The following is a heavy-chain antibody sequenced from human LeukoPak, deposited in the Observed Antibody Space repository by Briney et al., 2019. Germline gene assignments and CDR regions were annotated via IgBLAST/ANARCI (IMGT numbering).Heavy chain of an antibody. J-gene: IGHJ4*02. CDR2: INPNSGGT. CDR1: GYTFTGYY. D-gene: IGHD3-22*01. Sequence: AASVKVSCKASGYTFTGYYTHWVRQAPGQGLEWMGWINPNSGGTNYAQKFQGRVTMTRDTSISTAYMELSRLRSDDTAVYYCARDAYYYDSSGYSVWGQGTLVTVSS. V-gene: IGHV1-2*02. CDR3: ARDAYYYDSSGYSV.